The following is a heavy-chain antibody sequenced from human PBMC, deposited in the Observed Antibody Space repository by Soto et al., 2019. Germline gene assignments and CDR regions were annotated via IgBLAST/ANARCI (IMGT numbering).Heavy chain of an antibody. J-gene: IGHJ4*02. CDR1: GFTVRSNY. D-gene: IGHD2-2*02. CDR3: ARGHYTSPPGYFDY. Sequence: EVQLVESGGGLVQPGGSLRLSCATSGFTVRSNYMSWVRQTPGKGLEWVSLIDSDGDTYYADSVKGRFTISRDNSKNTLYLQMNSLRAEDTAVYYCARGHYTSPPGYFDYLGQGTLVTVSS. V-gene: IGHV3-66*01. CDR2: IDSDGDT.